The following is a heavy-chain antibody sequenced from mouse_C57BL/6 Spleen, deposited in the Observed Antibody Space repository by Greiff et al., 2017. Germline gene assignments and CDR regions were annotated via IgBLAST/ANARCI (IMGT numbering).Heavy chain of an antibody. CDR1: GYTFTSYW. J-gene: IGHJ2*01. V-gene: IGHV1-50*01. CDR3: ARGRTAQDYFDY. CDR2: IDPSDSYT. D-gene: IGHD3-2*02. Sequence: VQLQQPGAELVKPGASVKLSCKASGYTFTSYWMQWVKQRPGQGLEWIGEIDPSDSYTNYNQKFKGKATLTVDTSSSTAYMQLSSLTSEDSAVYYCARGRTAQDYFDYWGQGTTLTVSS.